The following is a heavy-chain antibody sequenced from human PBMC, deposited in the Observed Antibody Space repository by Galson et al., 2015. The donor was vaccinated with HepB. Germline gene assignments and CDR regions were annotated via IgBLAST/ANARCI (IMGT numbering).Heavy chain of an antibody. D-gene: IGHD2-21*02. Sequence: SVKVSCKASGGTFSSYAISWVRQAPGQGLEWMGGIIPIFGIANYAQKFQGRVTITADESTSTAYMELSSLRSEDTAVYYCARGPPGVCGGDCYDAFDIWGQGTMVTVSS. CDR2: IIPIFGIA. J-gene: IGHJ3*02. CDR3: ARGPPGVCGGDCYDAFDI. V-gene: IGHV1-69*13. CDR1: GGTFSSYA.